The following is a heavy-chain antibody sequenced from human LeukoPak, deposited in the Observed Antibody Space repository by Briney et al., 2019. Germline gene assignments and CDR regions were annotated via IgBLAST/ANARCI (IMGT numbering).Heavy chain of an antibody. V-gene: IGHV3-9*01. Sequence: SLRLSCAASGFTFDDYAMHWVRQAPGKGLEWVSGISWNSGSIGYADSVKGRFTISRDNAKNSLYLQMNSLRAEDTALYYCAKIGPTFGYWGQGTLVTVSS. CDR2: ISWNSGSI. CDR3: AKIGPTFGY. D-gene: IGHD3-16*01. CDR1: GFTFDDYA. J-gene: IGHJ4*02.